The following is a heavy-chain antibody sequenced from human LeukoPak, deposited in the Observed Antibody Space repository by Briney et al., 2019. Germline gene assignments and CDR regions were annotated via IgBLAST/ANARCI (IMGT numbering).Heavy chain of an antibody. CDR1: GFTFSSYG. CDR2: ISGSGGST. CDR3: ARDRCTSSSCHFDY. V-gene: IGHV3-23*01. J-gene: IGHJ4*02. D-gene: IGHD2-8*01. Sequence: GGSLRLSCAASGFTFSSYGMGCVRQAPGKGLEWVSGISGSGGSTYYADSVKGRFTISRDNSKNTLYLQMNRLRAEDTSVYYCARDRCTSSSCHFDYWGQGTLVTVSS.